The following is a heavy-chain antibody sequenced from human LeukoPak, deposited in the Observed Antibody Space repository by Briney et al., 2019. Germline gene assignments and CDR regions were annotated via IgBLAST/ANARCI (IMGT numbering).Heavy chain of an antibody. V-gene: IGHV3-21*04. J-gene: IGHJ4*02. D-gene: IGHD7-27*01. Sequence: GGSLRLSCAASRFTFSSYSMNWVRQAPGKGLEWVSSISSSGNYIYYADSVKGRFTISRDSSKNTLFLQMNSLRTEDTAVYYCAKAQELGNYEFFLFDYWGQGTLVTVSS. CDR2: ISSSGNYI. CDR3: AKAQELGNYEFFLFDY. CDR1: RFTFSSYS.